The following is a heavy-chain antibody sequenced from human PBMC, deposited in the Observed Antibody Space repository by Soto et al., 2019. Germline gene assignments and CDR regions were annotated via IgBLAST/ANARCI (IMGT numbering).Heavy chain of an antibody. J-gene: IGHJ4*02. V-gene: IGHV3-23*01. Sequence: EVQLLESGGGLVQPGGSLRLSCAVSGFTFSNFAMSWVRQAPGKGLEWVSTTGGSGGFTFYADSVTGRFTVTRDNSKKTLYLRMNSLRADDTAVYYCAKDVRQGTVVRGVTSDWGQGTLVTVFS. D-gene: IGHD3-10*01. CDR2: TGGSGGFT. CDR3: AKDVRQGTVVRGVTSD. CDR1: GFTFSNFA.